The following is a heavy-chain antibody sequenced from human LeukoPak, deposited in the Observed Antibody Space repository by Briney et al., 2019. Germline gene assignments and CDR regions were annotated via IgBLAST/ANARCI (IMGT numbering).Heavy chain of an antibody. J-gene: IGHJ6*03. V-gene: IGHV1-18*01. CDR2: ISAYNGNT. CDR1: GYTFTSYG. Sequence: ASVKVSCKASGYTFTSYGISWVRQAPGQGLEWMGWISAYNGNTNYAQKLQGRVTMTRDMSTSTVYMELSSLRSEDTAVYYCARDIAVAAGYYYYMDVWGKGTTVTVSS. CDR3: ARDIAVAAGYYYYMDV. D-gene: IGHD6-19*01.